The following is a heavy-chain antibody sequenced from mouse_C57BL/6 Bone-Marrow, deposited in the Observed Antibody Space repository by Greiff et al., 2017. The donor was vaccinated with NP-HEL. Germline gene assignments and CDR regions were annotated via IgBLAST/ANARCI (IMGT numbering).Heavy chain of an antibody. CDR1: GYTFTSYD. CDR2: IYPRDGST. D-gene: IGHD1-1*01. J-gene: IGHJ2*01. V-gene: IGHV1-85*01. Sequence: VQLQQSGPELVKPGASVKLSCKASGYTFTSYDINWVKQRPGQGLEWIGWIYPRDGSTKYNEKFKGKATLTVDTSSSTAYMELHSLTSEDSAVYFCARDEDYYGSSSYYFDYWGQGTTLTVSS. CDR3: ARDEDYYGSSSYYFDY.